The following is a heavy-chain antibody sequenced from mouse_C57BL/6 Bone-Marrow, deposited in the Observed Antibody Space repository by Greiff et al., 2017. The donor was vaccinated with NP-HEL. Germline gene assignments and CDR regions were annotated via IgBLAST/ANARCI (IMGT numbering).Heavy chain of an antibody. CDR2: INPGSGGT. CDR3: ARSLYYGNYHYYAMDY. CDR1: GYAFTNYL. V-gene: IGHV1-54*01. Sequence: VQLQQSGAELVRPGTSVKVSCKASGYAFTNYLIEWVKQRPGQGLEWIGVINPGSGGTNYNEKFKGKATLTADKSSSTAYMQLSSLTSEDSAVYFCARSLYYGNYHYYAMDYWGLGTSVTVSS. D-gene: IGHD2-1*01. J-gene: IGHJ4*01.